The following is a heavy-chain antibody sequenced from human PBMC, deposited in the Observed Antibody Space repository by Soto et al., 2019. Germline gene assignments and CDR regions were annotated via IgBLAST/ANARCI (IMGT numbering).Heavy chain of an antibody. CDR2: VSTSGNV. CDR3: AAGEASSRNLAPYYLDF. J-gene: IGHJ4*02. CDR1: GGSLTKYY. Sequence: SETLSLTCTVSGGSLTKYYWSWIRQPAGKGLEWIGRVSTSGNVVSKASLRSRLTMSVDTSKNQFSLRLTSVTAADTAVYFCAAGEASSRNLAPYYLDFWGQGTLVTVSS. V-gene: IGHV4-4*07. D-gene: IGHD6-13*01.